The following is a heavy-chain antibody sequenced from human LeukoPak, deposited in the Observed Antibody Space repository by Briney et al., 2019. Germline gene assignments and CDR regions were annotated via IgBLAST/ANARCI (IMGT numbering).Heavy chain of an antibody. CDR1: GFIFSAYT. J-gene: IGHJ3*02. Sequence: GGCLRLSCAACGFIFSAYTIHWVRQARGKGLEWVAVMSNDGSIKKYANSVKGRFTISRDNSKNTLFLQMDSLRAKDTALYYCARELTIFGVIIQRYDTFDIWGQGTMVTVSS. CDR2: MSNDGSIK. CDR3: ARELTIFGVIIQRYDTFDI. V-gene: IGHV3-30-3*01. D-gene: IGHD3-3*01.